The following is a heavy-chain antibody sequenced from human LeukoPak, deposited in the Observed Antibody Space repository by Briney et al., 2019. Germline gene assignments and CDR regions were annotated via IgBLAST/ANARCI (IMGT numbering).Heavy chain of an antibody. CDR1: GYTFTSYD. J-gene: IGHJ4*02. Sequence: ASVKVSCKASGYTFTSYDINWVRQATGQGLEWMGWMNPNSGNTGYAQKFQGRVTMTRNTSISTAYLELSSLRSEDTAVYYCARGNIVGPSGERDFDYWGQGTLVTVSS. CDR3: ARGNIVGPSGERDFDY. CDR2: MNPNSGNT. D-gene: IGHD2-15*01. V-gene: IGHV1-8*01.